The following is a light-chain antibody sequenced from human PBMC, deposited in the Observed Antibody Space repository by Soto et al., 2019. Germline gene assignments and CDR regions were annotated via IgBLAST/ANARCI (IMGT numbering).Light chain of an antibody. V-gene: IGLV1-44*01. CDR1: SSNIGSNS. CDR2: SNS. J-gene: IGLJ1*01. CDR3: GVWDDSVNVRYL. Sequence: QSALTQPPSASGTPGQGVTISCSGSSSNIGSNSVNWYQQVPGTAPKILIYSNSQRPSGVPDRFSGSKSGTSASLAISGLQSEDEADYYCGVWDDSVNVRYLFGTGTKVTVL.